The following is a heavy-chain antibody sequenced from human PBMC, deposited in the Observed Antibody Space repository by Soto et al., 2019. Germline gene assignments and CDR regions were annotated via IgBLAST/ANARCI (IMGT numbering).Heavy chain of an antibody. CDR2: IYYSGTN. J-gene: IGHJ4*02. CDR1: GGSINSYY. D-gene: IGHD5-18*01. V-gene: IGHV4-59*08. Sequence: QVQLQESGPGLVKPSETLSLTCTVPGGSINSYYWSGVRQPPGKGLEWIGYIYYSGTNNNNPSHSSSATSTVDTDKNNLTLKLSSVTAAETVVHYCARRYGYSFDYWGQGTLVTVSS. CDR3: ARRYGYSFDY.